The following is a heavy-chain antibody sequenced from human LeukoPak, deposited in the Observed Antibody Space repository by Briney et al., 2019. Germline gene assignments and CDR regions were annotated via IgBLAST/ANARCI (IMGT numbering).Heavy chain of an antibody. Sequence: ASVKVSCKASGYTFPSYFMHWVRQAPGQGLEWMGIINPTGGSTTYAQKFQGRVTMTRDTSTSTVYMELSSLRSDDTAVYYCARTAARRFDYWGQGTLVTVTS. CDR2: INPTGGST. V-gene: IGHV1-46*01. CDR3: ARTAARRFDY. J-gene: IGHJ4*02. CDR1: GYTFPSYF. D-gene: IGHD6-6*01.